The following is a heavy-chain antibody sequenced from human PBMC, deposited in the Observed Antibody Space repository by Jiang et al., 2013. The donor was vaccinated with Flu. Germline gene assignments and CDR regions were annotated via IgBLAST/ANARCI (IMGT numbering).Heavy chain of an antibody. J-gene: IGHJ3*02. V-gene: IGHV1-2*02. CDR3: ARRSGGDDAFDI. D-gene: IGHD3-16*01. CDR2: INPNTGGT. CDR1: IHLHRLL. Sequence: GAEVKKPGGLSEGLLQGFWIHLHRLLYALGATGPGQGLEWMGWINPNTGGTNYAQSFQGRVTMTRDTSISTAYMELSSLKSDDTAVYYCARRSGGDDAFDIWGQGTMVIVSS.